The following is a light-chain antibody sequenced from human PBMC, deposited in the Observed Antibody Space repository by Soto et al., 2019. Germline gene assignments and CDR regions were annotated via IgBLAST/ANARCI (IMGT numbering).Light chain of an antibody. CDR2: DAS. Sequence: DIQMTQSPSTLSASVGDRVTITCRASQSISDSLAWYQQKPGKAPKLLIYDASSLKSGVPSTFRGSRSGTEITLTITSLQPDDFATYYCQQNNSYSPALTFGGGTKVESK. CDR1: QSISDS. J-gene: IGKJ4*01. V-gene: IGKV1-5*01. CDR3: QQNNSYSPALT.